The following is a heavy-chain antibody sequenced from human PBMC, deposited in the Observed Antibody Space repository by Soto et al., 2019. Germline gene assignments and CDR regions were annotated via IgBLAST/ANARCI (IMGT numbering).Heavy chain of an antibody. Sequence: ASVKVSCKASGYTFTNYGITWVRQAPVQGLEWMGWIGAYNGNTHYTERLQGRVTMTTDTSTSTAYMELRGLRSDDSAVYYCARVRQRVGYFYYYMDVWGNGTTVTVSS. V-gene: IGHV1-18*01. J-gene: IGHJ6*03. CDR2: IGAYNGNT. CDR1: GYTFTNYG. D-gene: IGHD6-6*01. CDR3: ARVRQRVGYFYYYMDV.